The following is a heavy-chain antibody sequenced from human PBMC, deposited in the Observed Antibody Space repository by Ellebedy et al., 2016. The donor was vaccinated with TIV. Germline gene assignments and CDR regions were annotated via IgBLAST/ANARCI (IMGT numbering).Heavy chain of an antibody. V-gene: IGHV3-33*01. CDR3: ARDQYGSGSYSPFDY. J-gene: IGHJ4*02. Sequence: GESLKISXAASGFTFSSYGMHWVRQAPGKGLEWVAVIWYDGSNKYYADSVKGRFTISRDNSKNTLYLQMNSLRAEDTAVYYCARDQYGSGSYSPFDYWGQGTLVTVSS. D-gene: IGHD3-10*01. CDR1: GFTFSSYG. CDR2: IWYDGSNK.